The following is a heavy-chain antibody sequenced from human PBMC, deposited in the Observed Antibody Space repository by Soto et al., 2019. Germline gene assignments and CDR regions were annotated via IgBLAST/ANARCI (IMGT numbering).Heavy chain of an antibody. D-gene: IGHD3-10*01. V-gene: IGHV1-69*02. CDR1: GDTFSFYT. CDR3: ATSFGSGYRAFDY. Sequence: QVQLVQSGAEVKKPGSSVKVSCKASGDTFSFYTINWVRQAPGLGLEWMGRINPILTMSNYAQKFQGRVTIPADKSTNTAYMDLSSLRSEDTAMYYCATSFGSGYRAFDYWGQGALVTVSS. CDR2: INPILTMS. J-gene: IGHJ4*02.